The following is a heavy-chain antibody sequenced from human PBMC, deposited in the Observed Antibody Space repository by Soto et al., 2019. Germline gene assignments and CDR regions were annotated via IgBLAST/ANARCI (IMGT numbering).Heavy chain of an antibody. V-gene: IGHV3-15*01. CDR1: GFTFSNAW. J-gene: IGHJ6*03. CDR3: TVQLELFFYYYYMDV. CDR2: IKSKTDGGTT. Sequence: GGSLRLSCAASGFTFSNAWMSWVRQAPGKGLEWVGRIKSKTDGGTTDYAAPVKGRFTISRDDSKNTLYLQMNSLKTEDTAVYYCTVQLELFFYYYYMDVWGKGTTVTVSS. D-gene: IGHD1-1*01.